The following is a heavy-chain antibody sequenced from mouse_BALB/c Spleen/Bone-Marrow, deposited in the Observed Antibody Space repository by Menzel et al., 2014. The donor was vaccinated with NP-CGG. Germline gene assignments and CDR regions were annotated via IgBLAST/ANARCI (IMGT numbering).Heavy chain of an antibody. CDR3: ARVGYRYDGYAMHY. Sequence: VQLQQSGPGLVAPSQSLSITCTVSGFSLTSYGVHWVRQPPGKGLEWLGVIWAGGSTNYNSALMSRLCISKDNSKSQVFLKMNSLQTDDTAMYYCARVGYRYDGYAMHYWGQGTSVTVSS. CDR2: IWAGGST. D-gene: IGHD2-14*01. J-gene: IGHJ4*01. V-gene: IGHV2-9*02. CDR1: GFSLTSYG.